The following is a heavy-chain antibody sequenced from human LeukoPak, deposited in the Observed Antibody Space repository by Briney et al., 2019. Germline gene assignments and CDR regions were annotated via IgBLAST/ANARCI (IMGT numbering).Heavy chain of an antibody. CDR2: IKNDGSEA. Sequence: GGSLRLSCAAPGFTLPVYGMTWGRQAPGKGLEWVGIIKNDGSEAYYGDSVKGRFTISRDNAKNSLYLQMSSLRADDTAVYFCARDGAGCWSLSHWGKGTLVTVSS. CDR3: ARDGAGCWSLSH. D-gene: IGHD6-13*01. CDR1: GFTLPVYG. J-gene: IGHJ4*02. V-gene: IGHV3-7*01.